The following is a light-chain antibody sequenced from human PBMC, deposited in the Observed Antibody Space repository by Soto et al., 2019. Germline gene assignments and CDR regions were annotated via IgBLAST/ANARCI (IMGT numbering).Light chain of an antibody. J-gene: IGKJ2*01. CDR3: QQRTNWPRAT. Sequence: EIVLTQSPATLSLSPGERATLSCRASQSVSTYLAWYQQKPGQAPRLLIYDASNRATGIPARFSGSGSGTDFTLTISSLEPDDVAVYYCQQRTNWPRATFGQGTKLEIK. V-gene: IGKV3-11*01. CDR1: QSVSTY. CDR2: DAS.